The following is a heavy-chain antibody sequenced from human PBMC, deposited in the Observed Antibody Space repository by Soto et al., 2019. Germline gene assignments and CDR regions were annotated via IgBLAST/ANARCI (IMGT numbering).Heavy chain of an antibody. Sequence: EVQLVESGGGLVQPGGSLRLSCAASGFTFRDHYMDWVRQAPGKGLEWVGRIRNKANNYATEYAASVKDRFTISRDDSKNSLYLQMNSLHTEDTAVYYCARGWALGELLPGAFDYWGQGILVPVSS. CDR2: IRNKANNYAT. J-gene: IGHJ4*02. CDR1: GFTFRDHY. D-gene: IGHD1-26*01. CDR3: ARGWALGELLPGAFDY. V-gene: IGHV3-72*01.